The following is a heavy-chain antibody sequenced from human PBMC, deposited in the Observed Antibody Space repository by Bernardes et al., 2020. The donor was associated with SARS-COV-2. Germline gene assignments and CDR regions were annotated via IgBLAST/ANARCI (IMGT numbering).Heavy chain of an antibody. D-gene: IGHD3-10*01. Sequence: GGSLRLSCEASGYNPSKAWISWVRQAPGKGLEWVGRVKSETDGGTVDFAAPVKGRFSISRDDSKNMVTLQMNSLKTEDTGVYFCVSGGNWFGDWGQGTPLTVSS. J-gene: IGHJ4*02. CDR1: GYNPSKAW. V-gene: IGHV3-15*01. CDR2: VKSETDGGTV. CDR3: VSGGNWFGD.